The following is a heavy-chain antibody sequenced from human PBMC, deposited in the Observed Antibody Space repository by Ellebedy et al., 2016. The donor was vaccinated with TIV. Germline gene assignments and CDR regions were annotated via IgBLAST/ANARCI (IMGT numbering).Heavy chain of an antibody. CDR1: GFTFSNHW. D-gene: IGHD1-26*01. V-gene: IGHV3-74*01. CDR2: INSDGSRS. CDR3: ARDGIVGGPTEYYFDS. J-gene: IGHJ4*02. Sequence: PSETLSLTCAASGFTFSNHWMHWVRQAPGKGLVWVSRINSDGSRSTYADSVKGRFTISRDNAKNTLYVQMNSLRAEDTAVYYCARDGIVGGPTEYYFDSWGQGTLVTVSS.